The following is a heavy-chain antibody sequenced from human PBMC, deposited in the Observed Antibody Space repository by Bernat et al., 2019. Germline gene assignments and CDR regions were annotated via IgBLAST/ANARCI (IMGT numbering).Heavy chain of an antibody. CDR2: ISYDGSNK. CDR1: GFTFSSYA. CDR3: VRDNGRNYGSALGVS. Sequence: QVQLVESGGSVVQPGMSLRLSCVASGFTFSSYAMDWVRQAPGKGLEWVAVISYDGSNKNSADSVKGRFTISRDNSKNTLYLEMNSLRGEDTAIYYCVRDNGRNYGSALGVSWGQGTLVTV. V-gene: IGHV3-30-3*01. D-gene: IGHD1-26*01. J-gene: IGHJ5*02.